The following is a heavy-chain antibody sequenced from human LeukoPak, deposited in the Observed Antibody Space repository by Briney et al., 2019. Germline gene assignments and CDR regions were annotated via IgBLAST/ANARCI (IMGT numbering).Heavy chain of an antibody. CDR3: ARGPDYGGPL. Sequence: VWVARMNSDASSTSYADSVKGRFTISRDNAKKTLYLQMNSLRAEDTAVYYCARGPDYGGPLRGQGTLVTVSP. J-gene: IGHJ4*02. V-gene: IGHV3-74*01. CDR2: MNSDASST. D-gene: IGHD4-23*01.